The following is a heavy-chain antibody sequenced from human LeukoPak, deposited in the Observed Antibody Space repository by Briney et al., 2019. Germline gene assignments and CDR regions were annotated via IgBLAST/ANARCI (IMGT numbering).Heavy chain of an antibody. J-gene: IGHJ4*02. CDR1: GFTVSSNY. Sequence: GGSLRLSCAASGFTVSSNYMSWVRQAPGKGLEWVTAISDDETYKFYADSVKGRFTISRDNSKNTLYLQMNSLKTEDTAMYYCTTVDYWGQGTLVTVSS. V-gene: IGHV3-30*03. CDR2: ISDDETYK. CDR3: TTVDY.